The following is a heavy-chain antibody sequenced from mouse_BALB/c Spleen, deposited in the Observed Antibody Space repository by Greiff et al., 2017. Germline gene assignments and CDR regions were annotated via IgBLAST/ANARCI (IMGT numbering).Heavy chain of an antibody. CDR1: GYTFTSYW. D-gene: IGHD1-1*01. Sequence: EVKLQESGTVLARPGASVKMSCKASGYTFTSYWMHWVKQRPGQGLEWIGAIYPGNSDTSYNQKFKGKAKLTAVTSTSTAYMELSSLTNEDSAVYYCTRYGEIRGGSYAMDYWGQGTSVTVSS. J-gene: IGHJ4*01. V-gene: IGHV1-5*01. CDR3: TRYGEIRGGSYAMDY. CDR2: IYPGNSDT.